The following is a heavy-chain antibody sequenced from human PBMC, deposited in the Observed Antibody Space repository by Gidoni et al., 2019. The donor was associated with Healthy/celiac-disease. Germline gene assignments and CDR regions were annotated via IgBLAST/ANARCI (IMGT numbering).Heavy chain of an antibody. CDR3: ARGAYSSFDY. D-gene: IGHD2-21*01. CDR1: GFTFSSYW. CDR2: INSDGSST. V-gene: IGHV3-74*01. Sequence: EVQLVESGGGLVQPGGSLRLSCAASGFTFSSYWRHWVRQAQGKGLVWVSRINSDGSSTSYADSVKGRFTISRDNAKNTLYMQMNRLRAEDTAVYYCARGAYSSFDYWGQGTLVTVSS. J-gene: IGHJ4*02.